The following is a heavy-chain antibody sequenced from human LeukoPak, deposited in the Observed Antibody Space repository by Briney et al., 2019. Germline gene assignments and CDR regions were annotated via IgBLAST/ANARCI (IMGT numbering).Heavy chain of an antibody. CDR1: GGSISTYY. J-gene: IGHJ4*02. V-gene: IGHV4-4*07. CDR2: IHTSGNT. D-gene: IGHD6-6*01. Sequence: SETLSLTCTVSGGSISTYYWSWIRQPAGKGLEWIGRIHTSGNTDYNPSLKSRVTMSVDTSKNQFSLKLRSVTAADTPVDYCAREGSMTARPFVSIDYWGQGTLVTISS. CDR3: AREGSMTARPFVSIDY.